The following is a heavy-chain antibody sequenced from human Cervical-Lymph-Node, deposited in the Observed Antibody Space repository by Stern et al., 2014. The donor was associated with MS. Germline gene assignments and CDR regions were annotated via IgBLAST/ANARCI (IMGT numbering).Heavy chain of an antibody. D-gene: IGHD2-8*02. CDR3: AKHACTGAACPFDL. Sequence: QVQLQESGPGLLKPSETLSLTCAVSGDSISSYTHYWAWIRQPPGKGLEWIGSVYYSGATYYNPSLKSPVTISVDTPKNPFSLGLNPVTAADTAVYYCAKHACTGAACPFDLWGQGTLVTVSS. J-gene: IGHJ4*02. CDR2: VYYSGAT. V-gene: IGHV4-39*01. CDR1: GDSISSYTHY.